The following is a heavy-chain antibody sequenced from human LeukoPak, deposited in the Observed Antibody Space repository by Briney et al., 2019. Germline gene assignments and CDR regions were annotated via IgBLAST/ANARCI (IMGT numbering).Heavy chain of an antibody. CDR1: GGTFSSYA. CDR2: IIPIFGTA. Sequence: SVKVSCKASGGTFSSYAISWVRQAPGQGLEWTGGIIPIFGTANYAQKFQGRVTITADESTSTAYMELSSLRSEDTAVYYCARSRIAVAGSAAGYWGQGTLVTVSS. D-gene: IGHD6-19*01. J-gene: IGHJ4*02. V-gene: IGHV1-69*13. CDR3: ARSRIAVAGSAAGY.